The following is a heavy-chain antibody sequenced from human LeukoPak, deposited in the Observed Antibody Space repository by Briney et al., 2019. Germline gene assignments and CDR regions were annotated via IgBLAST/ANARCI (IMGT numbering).Heavy chain of an antibody. V-gene: IGHV3-33*01. CDR2: IWYDGSNK. CDR1: GFXFSSYG. Sequence: GGSLRLSCAASGFXFSSYGIHWVRQAPGKGLEWVAVIWYDGSNKYYADSVKGRFTISRDNSKNTLYLQMNSLRAEDTAVYYCARGYCSSTSCYGYFDYWGQGTLVTVSS. CDR3: ARGYCSSTSCYGYFDY. J-gene: IGHJ4*02. D-gene: IGHD2-2*01.